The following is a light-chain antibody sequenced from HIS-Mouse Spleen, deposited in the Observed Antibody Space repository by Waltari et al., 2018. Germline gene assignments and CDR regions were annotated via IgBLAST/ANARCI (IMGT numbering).Light chain of an antibody. J-gene: IGLJ1*01. CDR2: SNT. V-gene: IGLV1-44*01. CDR3: AAWDDSLNGYV. CDR1: SSNIGSNT. Sequence: QSVLTQPPSASGTPGQRVTISCSGSSSNIGSNTVNWYQHLPGTAPNPLAESNTKRPSGVPDRFSGSKSGTSASLAISGLQSEDEADYYCAAWDDSLNGYVFGTGTKVTVL.